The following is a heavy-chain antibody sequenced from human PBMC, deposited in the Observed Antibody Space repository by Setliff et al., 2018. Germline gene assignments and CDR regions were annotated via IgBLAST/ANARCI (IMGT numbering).Heavy chain of an antibody. CDR1: GGSFTTYY. Sequence: SETLSLTCTVSGGSFTTYYWGWIRQPPGKGLEWIGSIYYSGSTYYNPSLKSRVTISVDTSKNQFSLKLSSVTAADTAVYYCARRSPAYYSDSSGYFYDTSPYMDVWGKGTTVTVSS. CDR3: ARRSPAYYSDSSGYFYDTSPYMDV. V-gene: IGHV4-39*01. CDR2: IYYSGST. J-gene: IGHJ6*03. D-gene: IGHD3-22*01.